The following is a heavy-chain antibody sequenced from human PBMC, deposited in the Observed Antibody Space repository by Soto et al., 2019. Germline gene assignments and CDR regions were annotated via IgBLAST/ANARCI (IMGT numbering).Heavy chain of an antibody. D-gene: IGHD3-10*01. CDR2: ILHDGNNK. V-gene: IGHV3-30-3*01. J-gene: IGHJ4*02. CDR1: GFTFSNYI. CDR3: ARDDEGASYCDLGY. Sequence: GGSLRLSCAASGFTFSNYIMHWVRQAPGKGLEWVAIILHDGNNKYYADSVKGRFTISRDNSKNTLYLQMNSLRTEDTAIYYWARDDEGASYCDLGYWGQGTLVTVS.